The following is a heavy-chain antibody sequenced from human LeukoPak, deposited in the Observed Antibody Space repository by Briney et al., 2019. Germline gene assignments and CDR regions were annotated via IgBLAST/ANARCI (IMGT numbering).Heavy chain of an antibody. Sequence: PGGSLRLSCAASGFNFGSYGMHWVRQAPGKGLEWVAIISYDGSSKYYADSVKGRFTISRDNAKNSLYLQMNSLRAEDTAVYYCAREGWTTVTSIGSYYYGMDVWGQGTTVTVSS. CDR2: ISYDGSSK. V-gene: IGHV3-30*03. CDR1: GFNFGSYG. J-gene: IGHJ6*02. CDR3: AREGWTTVTSIGSYYYGMDV. D-gene: IGHD4-17*01.